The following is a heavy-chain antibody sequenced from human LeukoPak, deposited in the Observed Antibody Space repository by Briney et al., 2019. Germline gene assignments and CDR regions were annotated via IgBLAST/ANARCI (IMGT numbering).Heavy chain of an antibody. CDR2: INPNSGGT. D-gene: IGHD7-27*01. CDR3: ARLLTGDRFYYYYYMDV. J-gene: IGHJ6*03. CDR1: GYTFTGYY. Sequence: ASVKVSCKASGYTFTGYYMHWVRQAPGQGLEWMGRINPNSGGTNYAQKFQGRVTMTRDTSISTAYMELSRLRSDDTAVYYCARLLTGDRFYYYYYMDVWGKGTTVTVSS. V-gene: IGHV1-2*06.